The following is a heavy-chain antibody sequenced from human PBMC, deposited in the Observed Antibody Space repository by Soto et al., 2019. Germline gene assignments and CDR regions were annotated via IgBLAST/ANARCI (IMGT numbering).Heavy chain of an antibody. D-gene: IGHD2-15*01. CDR3: VVDSVGGGYFQH. J-gene: IGHJ1*01. CDR1: GYTFTSYY. Sequence: QVQLVQTGAEVKKPGASVKVSCKASGYTFTSYYMHWVRQSPGQGLAWMGIINPSGGSTSYAQKFPGRVTMTRDTSTSTVYMELSSRRSEDTAVYYCVVDSVGGGYFQHWGQGTLVTVSS. CDR2: INPSGGST. V-gene: IGHV1-46*01.